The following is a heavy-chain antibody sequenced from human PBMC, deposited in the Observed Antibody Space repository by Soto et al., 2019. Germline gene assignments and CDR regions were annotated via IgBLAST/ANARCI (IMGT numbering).Heavy chain of an antibody. CDR2: ISAYNGNT. Sequence: ASVKVSCKASGYTFTSYGISWVRQAPGQGLEWMGWISAYNGNTNYAQKLQGRVTMTTDTSTSTAYMELRSLRAEDTAAYFCARDDDGRYPSLHFDQWGQGTLVTVSS. CDR3: ARDDDGRYPSLHFDQ. CDR1: GYTFTSYG. D-gene: IGHD1-26*01. J-gene: IGHJ4*02. V-gene: IGHV1-18*04.